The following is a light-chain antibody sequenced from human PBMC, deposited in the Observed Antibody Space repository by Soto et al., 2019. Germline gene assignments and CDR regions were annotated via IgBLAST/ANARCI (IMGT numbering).Light chain of an antibody. J-gene: IGKJ2*01. CDR1: QSIDTA. CDR2: RAS. Sequence: DVQMTQSPSTLSASVGDTVTITCRASQSIDTALAWYQQKPGKAPNLLIYRASNLESGVPSRFSGSGSGTEFTLAISSLQPDDFATYYCQQYGFFLTFCQGTKLEIK. CDR3: QQYGFFLT. V-gene: IGKV1-5*03.